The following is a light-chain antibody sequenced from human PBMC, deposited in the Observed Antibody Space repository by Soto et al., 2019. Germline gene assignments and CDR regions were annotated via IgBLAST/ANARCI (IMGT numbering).Light chain of an antibody. Sequence: QSALTQPASVSGSPGQSITISCTGTSSDVGGYNYVSWYQQHPGKAPKLMIYDVSNRPSGVSNRFSGSKSGNTASLTISGRQAEDEEDYYCCSYTRSSTLYVFGAGTKVTVL. CDR3: CSYTRSSTLYV. CDR2: DVS. V-gene: IGLV2-14*01. CDR1: SSDVGGYNY. J-gene: IGLJ1*01.